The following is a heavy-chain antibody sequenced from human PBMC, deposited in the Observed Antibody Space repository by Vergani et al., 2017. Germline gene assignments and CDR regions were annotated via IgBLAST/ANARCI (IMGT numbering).Heavy chain of an antibody. Sequence: EVQLLESGGGLVQPGGSLRLSCAASGFTFSSYAMSWVRQAPGKGLEWVSAISGSGGSTYYADSVKGRFTISRDNSKNTLYLQMNSLRAVDTAVYYCVARSRSGSTGRHYWGQGTLVTVSS. CDR1: GFTFSSYA. D-gene: IGHD3-3*01. J-gene: IGHJ4*02. V-gene: IGHV3-23*01. CDR3: VARSRSGSTGRHY. CDR2: ISGSGGST.